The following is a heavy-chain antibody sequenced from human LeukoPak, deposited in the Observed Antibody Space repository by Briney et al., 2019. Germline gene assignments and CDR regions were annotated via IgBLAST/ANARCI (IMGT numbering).Heavy chain of an antibody. Sequence: GGSLRLSCAASGFTFSSYETNWVRQAPGKGLEWVSYISSNGRTIYNADSVKGRFTISRDNAKNSLYLQMNSLRAEDTAVYYCARANGSGAGYSDLGGRGTLVTVSS. CDR1: GFTFSSYE. J-gene: IGHJ2*01. V-gene: IGHV3-48*03. D-gene: IGHD3-10*01. CDR3: ARANGSGAGYSDL. CDR2: ISSNGRTI.